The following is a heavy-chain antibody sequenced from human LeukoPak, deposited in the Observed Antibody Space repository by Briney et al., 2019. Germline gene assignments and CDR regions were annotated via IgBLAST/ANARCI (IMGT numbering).Heavy chain of an antibody. CDR1: GDSININAHH. CDR2: VYYSGST. Sequence: SETLSLTCTVSGDSININAHHWSWIRQPPGKGLEWIGYVYYSGSTTYNPSLKSRATILVDTSKNQFSLKLHSVTAADTAMYYCARTDYYGLADSWGQGTLVIVSS. V-gene: IGHV4-61*08. D-gene: IGHD3-10*01. J-gene: IGHJ4*02. CDR3: ARTDYYGLADS.